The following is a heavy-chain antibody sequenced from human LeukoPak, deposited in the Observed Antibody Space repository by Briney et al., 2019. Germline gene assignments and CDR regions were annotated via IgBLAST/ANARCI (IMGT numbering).Heavy chain of an antibody. CDR2: ISSSGSTI. CDR3: ARDHYGYCSSTSCYTKSYGMDV. J-gene: IGHJ6*02. D-gene: IGHD2-2*02. CDR1: GFTFSSYE. Sequence: PGESLRLSCAASGFTFSSYEMNWVRQAPGKGLEWVSYISSSGSTIYYADSVKGRFTISRDNAKNSLYLQMNSLRAEDTAVYYCARDHYGYCSSTSCYTKSYGMDVWGQGTTVTVSS. V-gene: IGHV3-48*03.